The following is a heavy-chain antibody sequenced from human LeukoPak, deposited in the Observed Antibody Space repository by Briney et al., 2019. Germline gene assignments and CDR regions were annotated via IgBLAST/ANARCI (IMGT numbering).Heavy chain of an antibody. J-gene: IGHJ4*02. CDR2: INAGNGNT. CDR3: ARGVATNRYYFDY. D-gene: IGHD5-12*01. CDR1: GYTFTSYA. V-gene: IGHV1-3*01. Sequence: ASVKVSCKASGYTFTSYAMHWVRQAPGQRLEWMGWINAGNGNTKYSQKFQGRVTITRDTSASTAYMELSSLRSEDTAVYSCARGVATNRYYFDYWGQGTLVTVSS.